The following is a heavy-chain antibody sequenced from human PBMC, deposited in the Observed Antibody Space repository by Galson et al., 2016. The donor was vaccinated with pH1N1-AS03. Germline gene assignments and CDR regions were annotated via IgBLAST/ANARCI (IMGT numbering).Heavy chain of an antibody. CDR2: VRFDGINK. D-gene: IGHD6-13*01. Sequence: SLILSCAAAGFTFSTYGMHWVRQAPGKGLEWVAFVRFDGINKFYADSVKGRFTISRDNSKNTLYLQMNSPRTEDTAVYYCSNREKAANGPFDYWGQGTLVTVSS. J-gene: IGHJ4*02. V-gene: IGHV3-30*02. CDR3: SNREKAANGPFDY. CDR1: GFTFSTYG.